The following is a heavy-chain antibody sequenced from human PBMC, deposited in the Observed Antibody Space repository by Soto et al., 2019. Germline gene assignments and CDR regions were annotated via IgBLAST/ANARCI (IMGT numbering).Heavy chain of an antibody. CDR2: MSYDEGRK. CDR1: GFTVSNYG. V-gene: IGHV3-30-3*01. J-gene: IGHJ4*02. Sequence: VQLVESGGGVVQPGRSLRLSCAASGFTVSNYGMHWVRQAPGKGLEWVAVMSYDEGRKYYADSVKGRFTISRDNSKNTLYLQMDSLTSEDTVMYYCARVEMATIWFFDYWGQGTLVTVSA. D-gene: IGHD3-10*01. CDR3: ARVEMATIWFFDY.